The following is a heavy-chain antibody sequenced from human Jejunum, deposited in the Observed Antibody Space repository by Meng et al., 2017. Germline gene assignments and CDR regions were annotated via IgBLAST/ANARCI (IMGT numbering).Heavy chain of an antibody. Sequence: GESLKISCEASGFTFNTYAMHWVRQAPGKGLEWVAIISYDETSKYYTDSVMGRFTISRDNSKNTVYLQVSSLRADDAAVYFCARGRHYTSARYDYYFDYWGQGTLVTVSS. CDR1: GFTFNTYA. V-gene: IGHV3-30*04. CDR2: ISYDETSK. CDR3: ARGRHYTSARYDYYFDY. J-gene: IGHJ4*02. D-gene: IGHD3-16*01.